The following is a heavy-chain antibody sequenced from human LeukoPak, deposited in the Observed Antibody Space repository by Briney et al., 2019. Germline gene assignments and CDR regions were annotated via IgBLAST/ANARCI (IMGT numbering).Heavy chain of an antibody. D-gene: IGHD6-19*01. CDR1: GFTFSSYA. CDR3: ARDLAGSSGWYGNYYYYYGMDV. Sequence: PGRSLRLSCAASGFTFSSYAMHWVRQVPGKGLEWVAVISYDGSNKYYADSVKGRFTISRDNSKNTLYLQMNSLRAEDTAVYYCARDLAGSSGWYGNYYYYYGMDVWGQGTTVTVSS. CDR2: ISYDGSNK. V-gene: IGHV3-30-3*01. J-gene: IGHJ6*02.